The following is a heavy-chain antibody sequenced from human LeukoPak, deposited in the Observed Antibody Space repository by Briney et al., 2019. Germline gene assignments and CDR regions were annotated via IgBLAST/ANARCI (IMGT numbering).Heavy chain of an antibody. CDR1: GFTFSNYW. CDR3: AKDHGSSNWYYFDY. J-gene: IGHJ4*02. V-gene: IGHV3-74*01. Sequence: GGSLRLSCAASGFTFSNYWMHWVRQAPGKGLVWVSRINSDGINTSYADSVKGRFTISRDNAKNTLNLQMNTLRADDTAVYYCAKDHGSSNWYYFDYWGQGTLVTVSS. D-gene: IGHD6-13*01. CDR2: INSDGINT.